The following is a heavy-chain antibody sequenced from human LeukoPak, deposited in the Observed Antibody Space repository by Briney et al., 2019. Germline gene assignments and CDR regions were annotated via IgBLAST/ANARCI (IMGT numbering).Heavy chain of an antibody. CDR2: ISSSSSYI. CDR1: GFTFSSYS. J-gene: IGHJ4*02. CDR3: ARDLKILGFGEFPFDY. Sequence: GGSLRLSCAASGFTFSSYSMNWVRQAPGKGLEWVSSISSSSSYIYYADSVKGRFTISRDNAKNSLYLQMNSLRAEDTAVYYCARDLKILGFGEFPFDYWGQGTLVTVSS. V-gene: IGHV3-21*01. D-gene: IGHD3-10*01.